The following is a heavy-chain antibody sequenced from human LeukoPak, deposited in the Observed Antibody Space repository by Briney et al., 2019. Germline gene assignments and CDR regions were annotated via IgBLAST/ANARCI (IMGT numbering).Heavy chain of an antibody. J-gene: IGHJ4*02. D-gene: IGHD2-15*01. CDR3: ARGRRGRPRNDY. CDR1: GYSISSGYY. CDR2: IYHSGST. Sequence: PSETLSLTCIVSGYSISSGYYWGWIRQPPGKGLEWIGNIYHSGSTNYNPSLKSRVTISVDTSKNQFSLKLSSVTAADTAVYYCARGRRGRPRNDYWGQGTLVTVSS. V-gene: IGHV4-38-2*02.